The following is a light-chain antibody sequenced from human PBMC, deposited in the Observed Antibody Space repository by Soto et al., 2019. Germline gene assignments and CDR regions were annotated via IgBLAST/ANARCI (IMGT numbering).Light chain of an antibody. Sequence: QSVLTQPASVSGSPGQSITISCAGTSSDVGGYNYVSWYQQHPGKAPKLMIYDVSNRPSGVSNRFSGSKSGNTASLTISGLQAEVEADYYCSSYTSSSTLYVLGTGTKVTVL. CDR3: SSYTSSSTLYV. CDR1: SSDVGGYNY. CDR2: DVS. V-gene: IGLV2-14*01. J-gene: IGLJ1*01.